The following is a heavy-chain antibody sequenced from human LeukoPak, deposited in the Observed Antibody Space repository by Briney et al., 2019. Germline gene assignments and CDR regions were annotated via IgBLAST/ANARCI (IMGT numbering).Heavy chain of an antibody. D-gene: IGHD4-11*01. CDR1: GFTFSSYA. J-gene: IGHJ6*02. Sequence: GGSLRLSCSASGFTFSSYAMHWVRQAPGKGLEYVSSISGNGGRTYYADSVKGRFTISRDNSKNTLYLQMSSLRAEDTAVYYCVKGNSNYYYYYGMDVWGQGTTVTVSS. CDR2: ISGNGGRT. CDR3: VKGNSNYYYYYGMDV. V-gene: IGHV3-64D*09.